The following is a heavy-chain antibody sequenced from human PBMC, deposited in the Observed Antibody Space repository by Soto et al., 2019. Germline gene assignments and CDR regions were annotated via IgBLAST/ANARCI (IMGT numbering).Heavy chain of an antibody. V-gene: IGHV2-26*01. CDR3: ARGYSSSWYEAHYYYYYGMDV. CDR2: IFSNDEK. Sequence: SGPTLVNPTETLTLTCTVSGFSLSNARMGVSWIRQPPGKALEWLAHIFSNDEKSYSTSLKSRLTISKDTSKSQVVLTMTNMDPVDTATYYCARGYSSSWYEAHYYYYYGMDVWGQGTTVTVPS. J-gene: IGHJ6*02. D-gene: IGHD6-13*01. CDR1: GFSLSNARMG.